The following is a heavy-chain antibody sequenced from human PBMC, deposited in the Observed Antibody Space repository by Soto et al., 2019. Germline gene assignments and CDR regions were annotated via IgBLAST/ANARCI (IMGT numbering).Heavy chain of an antibody. CDR1: GGSISSSSYY. J-gene: IGHJ6*03. CDR3: ARLAAADPGDYYYMDV. V-gene: IGHV4-39*01. CDR2: IYYSGST. D-gene: IGHD6-13*01. Sequence: SETLSLTCTVSGGSISSSSYYWGWIRQPPGKGLEWIGSIYYSGSTYYNPSLKSRVTISVDTSKNQFSLKLSSVTAADTAVYYCARLAAADPGDYYYMDVWGKGTTVTVSS.